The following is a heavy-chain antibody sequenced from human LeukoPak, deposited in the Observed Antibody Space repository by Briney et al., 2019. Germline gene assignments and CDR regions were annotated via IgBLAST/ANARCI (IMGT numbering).Heavy chain of an antibody. CDR3: AKESRLCGGDCFSLLDN. J-gene: IGHJ4*02. V-gene: IGHV3-53*01. CDR1: GFTVSTND. CDR2: IYNDGRT. D-gene: IGHD2-21*02. Sequence: GGSLRLSCAASGFTVSTNDMSWVRQAPGKGLEWVSVIYNDGRTYHADSVMGRFTISRDNSKNTLYLQMNSLRAEDTAVYYCAKESRLCGGDCFSLLDNWGQGTLVSASS.